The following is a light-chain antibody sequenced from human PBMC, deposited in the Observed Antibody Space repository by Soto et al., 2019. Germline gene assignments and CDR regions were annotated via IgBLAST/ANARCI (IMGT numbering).Light chain of an antibody. V-gene: IGKV1-39*01. CDR2: AAS. CDR3: RQSYSTPRT. J-gene: IGKJ3*01. CDR1: QSISSY. Sequence: DIQMTQSPSSLSASVGDRVTITCRASQSISSYLNWYQQKPGKAPKLLIYAASSLQSGVPSRVSGSGSGRDFSLTISSLQPEDFATYYCRQSYSTPRTFGPGTKVDIK.